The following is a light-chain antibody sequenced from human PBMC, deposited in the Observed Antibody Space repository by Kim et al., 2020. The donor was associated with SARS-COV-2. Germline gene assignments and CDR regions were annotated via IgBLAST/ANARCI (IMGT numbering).Light chain of an antibody. CDR1: HSVGRP. CDR2: DAS. J-gene: IGKJ4*01. V-gene: IGKV3-11*01. CDR3: QQRSNWPLT. Sequence: LAPGERTARSCRDKHSVGRPLARYQPRPGQAPRLRIYDASPKATGIPARFSGSGSGTDFTLTTSSLEPEDFAVYLCQQRSNWPLTFGGGTKVGIK.